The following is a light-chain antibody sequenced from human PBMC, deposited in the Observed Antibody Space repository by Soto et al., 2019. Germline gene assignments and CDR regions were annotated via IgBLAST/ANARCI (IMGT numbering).Light chain of an antibody. CDR1: QSIRTY. CDR2: DTS. CDR3: HQRRDWPLT. Sequence: EFVLTQSPATLSLSPGESATLSCRARQSIRTYLTWYQQKPGQAPRVLIYDTSKRATGIPARFSGSGSGTDFTLTISNLESEDFAVYYCHQRRDWPLTFGGGTKIEIK. V-gene: IGKV3-11*01. J-gene: IGKJ4*01.